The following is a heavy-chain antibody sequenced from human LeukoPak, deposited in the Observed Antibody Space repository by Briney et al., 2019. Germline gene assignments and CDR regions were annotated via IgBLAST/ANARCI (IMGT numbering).Heavy chain of an antibody. CDR1: GFTFSSYG. J-gene: IGHJ4*02. D-gene: IGHD3-22*01. CDR2: IWYDGSNE. V-gene: IGHV3-30*02. CDR3: AKGGYYERPWYFDY. Sequence: PGGSLRLSCATSGFTFSSYGMHWGRQAPGKGLEWVAVIWYDGSNEYYAESVKGRFTISRDNSKNTLYLQMNSLRAEDTDVYYCAKGGYYERPWYFDYWGQGTLVTVSS.